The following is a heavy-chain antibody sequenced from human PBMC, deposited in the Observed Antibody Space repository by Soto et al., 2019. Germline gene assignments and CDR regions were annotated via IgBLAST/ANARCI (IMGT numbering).Heavy chain of an antibody. J-gene: IGHJ4*02. Sequence: ASVKVSCKASGYTFTSYGISWVRQAPGQGLEWMGWISAYNGNTNYAQKLQGRVTMTTDTSTSTAYMELRSLSSDDTAVYYCARGRGREARRKQQPDLANCFDYWGQVPLVTVP. CDR2: ISAYNGNT. D-gene: IGHD6-13*01. V-gene: IGHV1-18*04. CDR1: GYTFTSYG. CDR3: ARGRGREARRKQQPDLANCFDY.